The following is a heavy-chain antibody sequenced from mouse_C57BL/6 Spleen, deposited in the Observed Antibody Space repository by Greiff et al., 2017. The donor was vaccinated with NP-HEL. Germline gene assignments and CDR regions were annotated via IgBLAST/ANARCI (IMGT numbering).Heavy chain of an antibody. Sequence: EVKLQESGPELVKPGASVKMSCKASGYTFTDYNMHWVKQSHGKSLEWIGYINPNNGGTSYNQKFKGKATLTVNKSSSTAYMELRSLTSEDSAVYYCAGLLQGYAMDYWGQGTSVTVSS. CDR1: GYTFTDYN. V-gene: IGHV1-22*01. J-gene: IGHJ4*01. CDR3: AGLLQGYAMDY. CDR2: INPNNGGT. D-gene: IGHD1-1*01.